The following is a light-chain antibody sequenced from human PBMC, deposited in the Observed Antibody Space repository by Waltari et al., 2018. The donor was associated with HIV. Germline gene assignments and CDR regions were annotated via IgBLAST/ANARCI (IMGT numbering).Light chain of an antibody. J-gene: IGKJ4*01. V-gene: IGKV4-1*01. CDR1: QTVLYTSNNMNY. Sequence: DIVMTQSPDSLAVSLGERATINCKSSQTVLYTSNNMNYLAWYQQKPGQPPKLLIYWASTRESGVPDRFSGSGSGTDFTLTISNMQAADVAVYYCQQYYGNPLTFGGGTKVEIK. CDR2: WAS. CDR3: QQYYGNPLT.